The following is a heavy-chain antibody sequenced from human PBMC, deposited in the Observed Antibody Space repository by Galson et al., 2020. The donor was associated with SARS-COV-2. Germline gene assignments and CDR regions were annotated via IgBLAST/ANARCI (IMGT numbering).Heavy chain of an antibody. J-gene: IGHJ4*02. CDR2: ISSSGSNI. V-gene: IGHV3-11*04. Sequence: NSGGSLRLSCAASGFTFSDYYMSWIRQAPGKGLEWVSYISSSGSNIYYADSVKGRFTISRDNAKNSLYLQMNSLRAEDTAVYYCARSVEKAAAVGYWGQGTLVTVSS. CDR3: ARSVEKAAAVGY. D-gene: IGHD6-13*01. CDR1: GFTFSDYY.